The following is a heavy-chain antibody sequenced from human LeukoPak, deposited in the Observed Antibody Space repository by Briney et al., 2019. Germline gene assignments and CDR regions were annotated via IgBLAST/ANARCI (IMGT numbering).Heavy chain of an antibody. D-gene: IGHD6-19*01. CDR1: GFTFSSYE. Sequence: GGSLRLSCAASGFTFSSYEMNWVRQAPGKGLEWVSYISSSGSTIYCADSVKGRFTISRDNAKNSLYLQMNSLRAEDTAVYYCARGSTYSSGWYTGFDYWGQGTLVTVSS. V-gene: IGHV3-48*03. J-gene: IGHJ4*02. CDR2: ISSSGSTI. CDR3: ARGSTYSSGWYTGFDY.